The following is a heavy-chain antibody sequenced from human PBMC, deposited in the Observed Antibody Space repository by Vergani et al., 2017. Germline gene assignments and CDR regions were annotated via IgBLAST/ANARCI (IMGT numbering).Heavy chain of an antibody. Sequence: EVQLLESGGGSVRPGGSLRLSCAASGFTFSTYAMNWVRQAPGKGLEWVSSISGNNDDVYYADSVKGRFTISRDNVNNSLYLDMGSLRAEDTSVYYCVRDFQVSRTWGQGTLVAVSS. J-gene: IGHJ3*01. D-gene: IGHD2-8*01. CDR3: VRDFQVSRT. CDR1: GFTFSTYA. CDR2: ISGNNDDV. V-gene: IGHV3-21*01.